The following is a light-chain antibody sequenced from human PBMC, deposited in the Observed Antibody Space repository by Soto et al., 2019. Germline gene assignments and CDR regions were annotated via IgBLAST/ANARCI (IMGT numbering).Light chain of an antibody. CDR2: DVS. CDR1: SSDVGGYNY. V-gene: IGLV2-14*01. Sequence: QSVLTQPASVSGSPGQSITISCPGPSSDVGGYNYVSWYQQHPGKAPKFMIYDVSNRPSGVSNRFSGSKSGNTASLTISRLQAEDEADYYCSSYTTSNTRQIVFGTGTKVTVL. J-gene: IGLJ1*01. CDR3: SSYTTSNTRQIV.